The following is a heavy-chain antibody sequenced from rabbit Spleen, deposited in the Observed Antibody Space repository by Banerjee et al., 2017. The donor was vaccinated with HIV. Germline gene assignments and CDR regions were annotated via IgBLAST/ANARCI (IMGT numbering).Heavy chain of an antibody. D-gene: IGHD1-1*01. CDR3: ARDTSSSFSSYGMDL. V-gene: IGHV1S45*01. CDR1: GFSFSSTYY. Sequence: QEQLEESGGDLVKPEGSLTLTCTASGFSFSSTYYMCWVRHAPGKGLEWIGYIDPVFGITYYANWVNGRFSISRENAQNTVFLQMTSLTAADTATYFCARDTSSSFSSYGMDLWGPGTLVTVS. J-gene: IGHJ6*01. CDR2: IDPVFGIT.